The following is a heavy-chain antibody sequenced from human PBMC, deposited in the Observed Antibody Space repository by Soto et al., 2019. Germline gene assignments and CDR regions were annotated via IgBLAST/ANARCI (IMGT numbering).Heavy chain of an antibody. CDR3: ARVRVSSGYHDNFDY. D-gene: IGHD3-22*01. J-gene: IGHJ4*02. Sequence: PTETLALTFTVPGDSISSKNNYWSWIRQPPGEGLEWIGFISYSGTTSYSPSLKSRVAISLDTSKNQFSLSLSSVTAADTAVYYCARVRVSSGYHDNFDYWGQGTLVT. CDR1: GDSISSKNNY. V-gene: IGHV4-30-4*01. CDR2: ISYSGTT.